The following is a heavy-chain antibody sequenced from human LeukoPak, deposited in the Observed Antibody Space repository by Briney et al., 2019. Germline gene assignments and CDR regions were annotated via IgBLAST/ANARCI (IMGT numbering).Heavy chain of an antibody. V-gene: IGHV3-7*01. CDR3: ARDTPYDSSGYDY. CDR1: GFTFSSYW. D-gene: IGHD3-22*01. CDR2: IKQDGSEK. Sequence: PGGSLRLSCAASGFTFSSYWMSWVRQAPGKGLEWVANIKQDGSEKYYVDSVKGRFTISRDNAKNSLYLQMNSLRAEDTAVYYCARDTPYDSSGYDYWGQGTLVTVSS. J-gene: IGHJ4*02.